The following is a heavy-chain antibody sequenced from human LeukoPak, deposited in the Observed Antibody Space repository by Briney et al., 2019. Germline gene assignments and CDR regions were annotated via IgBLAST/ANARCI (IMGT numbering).Heavy chain of an antibody. Sequence: GGSLRLSCAASGFTFSSYAMSWVRQAPGERLEWVSAISHSGGTTYYEDSVKGRFNISRDNSKNTLYLQMNSLRAEDTAVDYCAKGRPYDYVWGTYRTGFDYWGQGTLVTVSS. CDR2: ISHSGGTT. V-gene: IGHV3-23*01. CDR3: AKGRPYDYVWGTYRTGFDY. J-gene: IGHJ4*02. D-gene: IGHD3-16*02. CDR1: GFTFSSYA.